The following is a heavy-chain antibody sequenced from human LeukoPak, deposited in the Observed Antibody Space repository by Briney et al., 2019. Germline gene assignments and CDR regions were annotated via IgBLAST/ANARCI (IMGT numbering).Heavy chain of an antibody. Sequence: GASVKVSCKASGGTFSSYAISWVRQAPGQGLEWMGGIIPIFGTANYAQKFQGRVTITTDESTSTAYMELSSLRSGDTAVYYCARVGGNSDVDYMDVWGKGTTVTVSS. V-gene: IGHV1-69*05. D-gene: IGHD4-23*01. J-gene: IGHJ6*03. CDR3: ARVGGNSDVDYMDV. CDR2: IIPIFGTA. CDR1: GGTFSSYA.